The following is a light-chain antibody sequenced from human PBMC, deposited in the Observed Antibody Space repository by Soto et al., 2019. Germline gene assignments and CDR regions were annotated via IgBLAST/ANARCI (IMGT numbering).Light chain of an antibody. V-gene: IGKV3D-15*01. J-gene: IGKJ4*01. CDR2: GSS. CDR1: ENVGTN. CDR3: QQYNNWGVS. Sequence: IVLTQSPATLSASPGERVTLSCRASENVGTNLAWYQQRPGQPPRLLIYGSSTRATGISATFSGSGSRTEFTLTISSLQSEDSAVYYCQQYNNWGVSFGGGTRVEIK.